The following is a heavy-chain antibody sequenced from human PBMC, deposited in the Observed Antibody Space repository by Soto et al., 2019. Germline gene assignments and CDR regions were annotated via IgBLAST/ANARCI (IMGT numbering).Heavy chain of an antibody. D-gene: IGHD3-22*01. CDR3: ARDGGYYFDY. J-gene: IGHJ4*02. V-gene: IGHV4-31*03. CDR2: IHHNT. CDR1: GGSISGGSYY. Sequence: QVQLRESGPGLVKPSQTLSLTCTVSGGSISGGSYYWSWIRQHPGKGREWIGYIHHNTYYNPSLKSRVIISVDTSKNQFSLKLSSVTAADTAVYYCARDGGYYFDYWGQGTLVTVSS.